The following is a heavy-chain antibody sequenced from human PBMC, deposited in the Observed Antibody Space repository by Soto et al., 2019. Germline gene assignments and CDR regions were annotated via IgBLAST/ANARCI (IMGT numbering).Heavy chain of an antibody. CDR3: ARDPPTIASAGREDY. CDR1: GYTFTSYG. J-gene: IGHJ4*02. CDR2: ISAYNGNT. D-gene: IGHD6-13*01. Sequence: ASVKVSCKASGYTFTSYGISWVRQAPGQGLEWMGWISAYNGNTSYAQKLQGRVTMTTDTSTSTAYMELRSLRSDDTAVYYCARDPPTIASAGREDYWGQGTLVTVSS. V-gene: IGHV1-18*01.